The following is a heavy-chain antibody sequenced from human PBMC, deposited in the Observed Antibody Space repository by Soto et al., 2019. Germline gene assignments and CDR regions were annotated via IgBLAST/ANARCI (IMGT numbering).Heavy chain of an antibody. D-gene: IGHD3-22*01. CDR3: AKGVNYYDSSGYYSYYYNGMDV. V-gene: IGHV3-23*01. Sequence: EVQLLESGGNLLQPGGSLRLSCAASGFTINTYAMTWVRQAPGKGLEWVSAISGSGGSTYYADSVKGRFTISRDNSKNTVYLQMNSLRAEDTAVYYCAKGVNYYDSSGYYSYYYNGMDVWGQGTTVTVSS. CDR2: ISGSGGST. J-gene: IGHJ6*02. CDR1: GFTINTYA.